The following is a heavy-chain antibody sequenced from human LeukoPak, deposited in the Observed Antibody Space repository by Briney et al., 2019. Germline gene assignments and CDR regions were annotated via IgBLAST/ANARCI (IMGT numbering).Heavy chain of an antibody. CDR1: GYTFTSYD. D-gene: IGHD1-26*01. CDR2: VNPNSGNT. CDR3: ARGRITVGATVY. V-gene: IGHV1-8*01. Sequence: GASVKVSCKASGYTFTSYDINWVRQATGQGLEWMGWVNPNSGNTGYAQKFQGRVNMTRNTAISTAYMEPSSLRSEDTAVYHCARGRITVGATVYWGQGTLVTVSS. J-gene: IGHJ4*02.